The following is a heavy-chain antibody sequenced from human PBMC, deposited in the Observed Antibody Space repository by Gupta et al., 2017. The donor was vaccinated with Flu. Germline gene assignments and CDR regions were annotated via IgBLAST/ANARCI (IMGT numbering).Heavy chain of an antibody. Sequence: QVQLQQWGAGLLKPSETLSLTCAVYGGSFSGYYWSWIRQPPGKGLEWIGEINHSGSTNYNPSLKSRVTISVDTSKNQFSLKLSSVTAADTAVYYCARGAAARREFDYWGQGTLVTVSS. J-gene: IGHJ4*02. D-gene: IGHD6-6*01. CDR1: GGSFSGYY. V-gene: IGHV4-34*01. CDR2: INHSGST. CDR3: ARGAAARREFDY.